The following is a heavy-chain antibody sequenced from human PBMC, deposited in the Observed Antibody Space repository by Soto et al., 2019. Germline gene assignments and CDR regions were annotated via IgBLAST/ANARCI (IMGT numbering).Heavy chain of an antibody. CDR3: ARDGGYCSGGSCYFNWFDP. CDR1: GFTFSSYW. CDR2: INSDGSST. Sequence: EVQLVESGGGLVQPGGSLRLSCAASGFTFSSYWMHWVRQAPGKGLVWVSRINSDGSSTSYADSVKGRFTISRDNAKNPVYLQMNSLRAEDTAVYYCARDGGYCSGGSCYFNWFDPWGQGTLVTVSS. D-gene: IGHD2-15*01. V-gene: IGHV3-74*01. J-gene: IGHJ5*02.